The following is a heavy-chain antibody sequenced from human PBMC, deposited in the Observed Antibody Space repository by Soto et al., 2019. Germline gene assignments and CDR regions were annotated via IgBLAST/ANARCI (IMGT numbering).Heavy chain of an antibody. CDR1: GGSISSGGYY. V-gene: IGHV4-31*03. D-gene: IGHD2-15*01. J-gene: IGHJ4*02. CDR2: IYYSGST. CDR3: ARRYGGNFDY. Sequence: PSETLSLTCTVSGGSISSGGYYWSWIRQHPGKGLEWIGYIYYSGSTYYNPSLKSRVTISVDASKNQFSLKLSSVTAADTAVYYCARRYGGNFDYWGQGTLVTVSS.